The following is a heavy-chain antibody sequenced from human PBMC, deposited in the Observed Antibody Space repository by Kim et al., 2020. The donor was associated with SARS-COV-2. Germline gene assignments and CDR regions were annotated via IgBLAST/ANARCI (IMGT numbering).Heavy chain of an antibody. D-gene: IGHD6-19*01. CDR3: ARGQAAGEDYYFDY. J-gene: IGHJ4*02. Sequence: NPSLKSRVTISVDTSKNQFSLKLSSVTAADTAVYYCARGQAAGEDYYFDYWGQGTLVTVSS. V-gene: IGHV4-59*09.